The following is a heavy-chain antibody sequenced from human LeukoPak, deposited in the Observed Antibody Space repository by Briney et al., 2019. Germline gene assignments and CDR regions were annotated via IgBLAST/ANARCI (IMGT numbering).Heavy chain of an antibody. D-gene: IGHD1-1*01. CDR3: AKDSSHNRGDSDY. J-gene: IGHJ4*02. Sequence: GGSLRLSCAASGFTFSSYWMHWVRQAPGKGLVWVSRINSDGSSTSYADSVKGRFTISRDNSKNTLYLQVNSLRAEDTAVYYCAKDSSHNRGDSDYWGQGTLVTVSS. CDR2: INSDGSST. V-gene: IGHV3-74*01. CDR1: GFTFSSYW.